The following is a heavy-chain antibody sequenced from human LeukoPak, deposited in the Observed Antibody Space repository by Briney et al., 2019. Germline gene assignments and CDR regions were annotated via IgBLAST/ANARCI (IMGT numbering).Heavy chain of an antibody. CDR3: ARHGSSGLIDY. CDR2: IYPGDSDT. D-gene: IGHD6-19*01. V-gene: IGHV5-51*07. J-gene: IGHJ4*02. CDR1: EYSFPTYW. Sequence: GESLKISCKGSEYSFPTYWIGWVHQLPGKGLEWMGIIYPGDSDTRYSPSFQGQVTISADRSMSTAYLQWSSLKASDTAMYYCARHGSSGLIDYWGQGTLVSVSP.